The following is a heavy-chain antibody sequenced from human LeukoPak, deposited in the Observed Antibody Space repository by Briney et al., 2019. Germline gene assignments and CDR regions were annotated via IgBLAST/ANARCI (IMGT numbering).Heavy chain of an antibody. Sequence: GASVKVSCKASGYTFTSYGISWVRQAPGQGLVWMGWISAYNGNTNYAQKLQGRVTMTTDTSTSTAYMELRSLRSEDTAVYYCARGDVLRYFDWLLWGGFYFDYWGQGTLVTVSS. J-gene: IGHJ4*02. CDR1: GYTFTSYG. CDR3: ARGDVLRYFDWLLWGGFYFDY. D-gene: IGHD3-9*01. V-gene: IGHV1-18*01. CDR2: ISAYNGNT.